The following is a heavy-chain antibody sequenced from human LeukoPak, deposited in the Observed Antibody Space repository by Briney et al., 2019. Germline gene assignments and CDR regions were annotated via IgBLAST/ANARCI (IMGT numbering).Heavy chain of an antibody. D-gene: IGHD3-22*01. CDR2: IIPIFGTA. CDR1: GGTFSSYA. Sequence: SVKVSCKASGGTFSSYAISWVRQAPGQGLEWMGRIIPIFGTANYAQKFQGRVTITTDESTSTAYMELSSLRSEDTAVYYCARDYYYDSSGYYYNPFDYWGQGTLVTASS. CDR3: ARDYYYDSSGYYYNPFDY. J-gene: IGHJ4*02. V-gene: IGHV1-69*05.